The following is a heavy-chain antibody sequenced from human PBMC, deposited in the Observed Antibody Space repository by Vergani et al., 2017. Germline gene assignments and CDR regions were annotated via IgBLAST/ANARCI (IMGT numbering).Heavy chain of an antibody. CDR3: ATKSCGTPGCQIGYFRE. V-gene: IGHV3-30*03. CDR1: GFTSSYYG. D-gene: IGHD1-1*01. Sequence: QVHLVESGGGVVQPGRSLRLSCVVSGFTSSYYGMHWVRQAPGKGLEWVAVISHDGTQKYYADSVNGRFTIYRDNSKSTLYLQMNSLRTEDTAVYYCATKSCGTPGCQIGYFREWGQGTLVTVSS. CDR2: ISHDGTQK. J-gene: IGHJ1*01.